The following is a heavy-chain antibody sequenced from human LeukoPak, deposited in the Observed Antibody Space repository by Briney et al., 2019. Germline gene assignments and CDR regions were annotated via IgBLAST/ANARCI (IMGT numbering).Heavy chain of an antibody. CDR3: AKGYSGYEPHSWYGSSIYYFYYIDV. CDR2: ISGSGGST. V-gene: IGHV3-23*01. Sequence: GSLRLSCAASGFTFSSYGMSWVRQAPGKGLEWVSAISGSGGSTYYADPVKGRFTISRDNSKNTLFLEMNSLRAEDTAVYYCAKGYSGYEPHSWYGSSIYYFYYIDVWGKGTTVTVSS. CDR1: GFTFSSYG. D-gene: IGHD5-12*01. J-gene: IGHJ6*03.